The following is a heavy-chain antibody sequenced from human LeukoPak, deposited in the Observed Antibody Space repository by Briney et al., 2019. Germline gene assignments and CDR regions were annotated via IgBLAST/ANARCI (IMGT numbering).Heavy chain of an antibody. D-gene: IGHD3-10*01. CDR3: AREITMVRGVTHDAFDI. J-gene: IGHJ3*02. V-gene: IGHV3-74*01. CDR1: GFTFSSYW. CDR2: INSDGSST. Sequence: GGSLRLSCAASGFTFSSYWMHWVRQAPGKGLVWVSRINSDGSSTSYADSVKGRFTITRDNAKNTLYLQMNSLRAEDTAVYYCAREITMVRGVTHDAFDIWGQGTMVTVSS.